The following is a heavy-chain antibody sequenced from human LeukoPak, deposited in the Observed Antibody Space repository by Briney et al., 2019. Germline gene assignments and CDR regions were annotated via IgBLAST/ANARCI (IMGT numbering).Heavy chain of an antibody. J-gene: IGHJ6*02. CDR1: GYTFTSYG. CDR3: ARGDRLVAYYYGMDV. D-gene: IGHD2-8*02. Sequence: ASVKVSCKASGYTFTSYGISWVRQAPGQGLEWMGWISAYNGNTNYAQKLQGRVTMTTDTFTSTAYMELRSLRSDDTAVYYCARGDRLVAYYYGMDVWGQGTTVTVPS. CDR2: ISAYNGNT. V-gene: IGHV1-18*01.